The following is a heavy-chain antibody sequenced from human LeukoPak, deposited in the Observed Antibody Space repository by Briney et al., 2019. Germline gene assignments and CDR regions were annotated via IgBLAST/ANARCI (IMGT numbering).Heavy chain of an antibody. CDR1: GGSISSYY. CDR2: IYTSGST. CDR3: ARDINSSGYHPDAFDI. V-gene: IGHV4-4*07. D-gene: IGHD3-22*01. J-gene: IGHJ3*02. Sequence: SETLSLTCTVSGGSISSYYWSSIRQPAGKGLEWIGRIYTSGSTNYNPSLKSRVTMSVDTSKNQFSLKLSSVTAADTAVYYCARDINSSGYHPDAFDIWGQGTMVTASS.